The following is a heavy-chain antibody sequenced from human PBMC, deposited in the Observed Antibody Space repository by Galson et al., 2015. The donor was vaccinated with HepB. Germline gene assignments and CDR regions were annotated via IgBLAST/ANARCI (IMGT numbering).Heavy chain of an antibody. D-gene: IGHD1-1*01. CDR1: GYSFTSYW. J-gene: IGHJ5*02. Sequence: QSGAEVKKPGESLRISCKGSGYSFTSYWISWVRQMPGKGLEWMGRIDPSDSYTNYSPSFQGHVTISADKSISTAYLQWSSLKASDTAMYYCARARSELERRGWFDPWGQGTLVTASS. V-gene: IGHV5-10-1*01. CDR3: ARARSELERRGWFDP. CDR2: IDPSDSYT.